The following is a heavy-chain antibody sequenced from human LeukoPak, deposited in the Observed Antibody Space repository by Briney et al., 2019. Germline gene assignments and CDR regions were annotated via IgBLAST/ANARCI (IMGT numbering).Heavy chain of an antibody. CDR3: APTPWDY. Sequence: GGSLRLSCAASGFTFSNFQMHWVRQAPGKGLEWVSSISGSSSYIYYVDSVQGRFTISRDNSKNTLYLQMNSLRAEDTAVYYCAPTPWDYWGQGTLVTVSS. J-gene: IGHJ4*02. CDR1: GFTFSNFQ. CDR2: ISGSSSYI. V-gene: IGHV3-21*04.